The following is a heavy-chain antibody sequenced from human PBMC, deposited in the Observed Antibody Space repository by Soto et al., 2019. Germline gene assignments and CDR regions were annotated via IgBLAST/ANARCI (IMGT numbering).Heavy chain of an antibody. Sequence: SVKVSCKTSGGTFSSYAISWVRQAPGQGLEWMGGIVPIVDTSTYAQKFQGRVTITADESTSTVYMELSSLRSEDTAVYYCARGIQRYYYGMDVWGQ. CDR2: IVPIVDTS. CDR3: ARGIQRYYYGMDV. CDR1: GGTFSSYA. J-gene: IGHJ6*02. D-gene: IGHD5-18*01. V-gene: IGHV1-69*13.